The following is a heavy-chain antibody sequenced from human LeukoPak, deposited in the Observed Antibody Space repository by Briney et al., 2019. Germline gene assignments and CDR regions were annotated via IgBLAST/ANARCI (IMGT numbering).Heavy chain of an antibody. V-gene: IGHV3-9*01. CDR1: GFTFDDYA. CDR3: AKGPRGYSGYDSLYFDY. CDR2: ISWNSGSI. D-gene: IGHD5-12*01. J-gene: IGHJ4*02. Sequence: PGRSLRLSCAASGFTFDDYAMHWVRQAPGKGLEWVSGISWNSGSIGYADSVKGRFTISRDNAKNSLYLQMNSLRAEDTALYYCAKGPRGYSGYDSLYFDYWGQGTLVTVSS.